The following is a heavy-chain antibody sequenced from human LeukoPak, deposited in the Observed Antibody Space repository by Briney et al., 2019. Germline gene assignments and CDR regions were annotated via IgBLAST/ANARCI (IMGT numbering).Heavy chain of an antibody. CDR3: ARARLSGSYNWFDP. J-gene: IGHJ5*02. CDR2: INHSGST. D-gene: IGHD1-26*01. Sequence: PSETLSLTCAVYGGSFSGYYWSWIRQPPGKGLEWIGEINHSGSTNYNPSLKSRVTISVDTSKNQFSLKLSSVTAADTAVYYCARARLSGSYNWFDPWGQGTLVTVSS. V-gene: IGHV4-34*01. CDR1: GGSFSGYY.